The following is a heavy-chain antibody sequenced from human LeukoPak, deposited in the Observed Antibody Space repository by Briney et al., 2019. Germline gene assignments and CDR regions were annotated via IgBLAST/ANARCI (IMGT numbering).Heavy chain of an antibody. CDR2: IKTDGSEK. D-gene: IGHD3-9*01. CDR3: ARDYTGYFP. J-gene: IGHJ5*02. Sequence: TGGSLRLSCEASGFTFSSYWMSWVRQAPGKGPEWVANIKTDGSEKYYVDSVKGRFTISRDNAKNSLYLQMNSLRAEDTAVYYCARDYTGYFPWGQGTLVIVSS. V-gene: IGHV3-7*03. CDR1: GFTFSSYW.